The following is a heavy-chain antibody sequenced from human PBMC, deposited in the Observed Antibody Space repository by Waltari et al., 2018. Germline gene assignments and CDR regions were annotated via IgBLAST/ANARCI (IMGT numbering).Heavy chain of an antibody. CDR3: ARPKAGDRYDAFDI. Sequence: QVQLQESGPGLVTPSETLSLTCTVSGGSIRFYYWSWIRQPPGKGLEWIGHIHYTGSTNYNPSLKSRVTISEDTSKNQFSLKLSSVTAADTAVYYCARPKAGDRYDAFDIWGQGTMVTVSS. CDR2: IHYTGST. D-gene: IGHD7-27*01. CDR1: GGSIRFYY. V-gene: IGHV4-59*08. J-gene: IGHJ3*02.